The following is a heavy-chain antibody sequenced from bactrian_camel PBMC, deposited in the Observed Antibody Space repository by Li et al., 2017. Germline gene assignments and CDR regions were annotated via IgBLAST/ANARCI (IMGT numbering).Heavy chain of an antibody. CDR3: VADSDPYGGRWCSRDY. J-gene: IGHJ4*01. CDR1: GETYC. CDR2: IDPDGT. Sequence: HVQLVESGGGSVQSGGSLRLSCVASGETYCVGWFRQAPGKEREEIATIDPDGTRYADSVKGRFTISKGNGKSTPYLQMDNLKPEDTAMYYCVADSDPYGGRWCSRDYWGQGTQVTVS. V-gene: IGHV3S53*01. D-gene: IGHD2*01.